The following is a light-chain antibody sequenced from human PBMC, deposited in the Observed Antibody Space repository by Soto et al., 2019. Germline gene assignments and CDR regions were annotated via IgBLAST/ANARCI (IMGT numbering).Light chain of an antibody. CDR2: RNN. V-gene: IGLV1-47*01. CDR1: SSNIGSNY. J-gene: IGLJ2*01. Sequence: QSVLTQPPSASGTPGQRVTISCSGSSSNIGSNYVYWYQQLPGTAPKLLIYRNNQRPSGVPDRFSGSKSGTSASLAISGLRSEDEADYYCAAWDDGLRGYVVFGGGTKLTVL. CDR3: AAWDDGLRGYVV.